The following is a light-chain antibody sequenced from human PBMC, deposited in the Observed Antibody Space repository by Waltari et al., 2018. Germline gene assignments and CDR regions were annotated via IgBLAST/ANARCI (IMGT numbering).Light chain of an antibody. V-gene: IGKV1-9*01. Sequence: DIQLTQSPSFLSASVGDRVTITCRASQGINSYLAWYQQNPGKAPKLLIYAASTLQRGVPSRFSGSESGTEFTLTISSLQPEDFATYYCQQLHTYPITFGQGTLLEIK. J-gene: IGKJ5*01. CDR2: AAS. CDR1: QGINSY. CDR3: QQLHTYPIT.